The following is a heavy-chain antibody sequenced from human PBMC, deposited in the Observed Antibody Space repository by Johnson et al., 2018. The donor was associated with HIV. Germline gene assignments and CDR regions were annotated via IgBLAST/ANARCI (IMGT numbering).Heavy chain of an antibody. J-gene: IGHJ3*02. CDR2: IKSKTDAGTT. D-gene: IGHD1-26*01. Sequence: EVQLVESGGGLVKPGGSLRLSCAASGFTFTSAWMSWVRQTPGKGLVWVGRIKSKTDAGTTDYAAPVKGRFTISRDDSKKTLYLQMTSLKTEDTAVYYCATPRYSGIREPGFHIWGQGTMVTVSS. V-gene: IGHV3-15*05. CDR3: ATPRYSGIREPGFHI. CDR1: GFTFTSAW.